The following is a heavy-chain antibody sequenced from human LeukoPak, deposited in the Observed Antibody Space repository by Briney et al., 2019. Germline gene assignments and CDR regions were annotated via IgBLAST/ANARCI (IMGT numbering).Heavy chain of an antibody. J-gene: IGHJ4*02. CDR2: INPNSGGT. CDR1: GYTFTGYY. D-gene: IGHD5-18*01. CDR3: ARVSNTGIQLWSPIFDY. V-gene: IGHV1-2*06. Sequence: ASVKVSCKASGYTFTGYYMHWVRQAPGQGLEWMGRINPNSGGTNYAQKFQGGVTMTRDTSISTAYMELSRLRSDDTAVYYCARVSNTGIQLWSPIFDYWGQGTLVTVSS.